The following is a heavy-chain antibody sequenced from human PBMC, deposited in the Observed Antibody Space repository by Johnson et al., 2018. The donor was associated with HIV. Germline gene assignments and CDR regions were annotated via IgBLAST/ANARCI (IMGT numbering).Heavy chain of an antibody. CDR2: ISYDGSNK. V-gene: IGHV3-30*18. D-gene: IGHD3/OR15-3a*01. CDR1: GFTFSSFG. CDR3: AKGDLDCTDDFCYVDAFDM. J-gene: IGHJ3*02. Sequence: QVQLVESGGGVVQPGRSLRLSCATSGFTFSSFGMHWVGQAPGKGLEWVAVISYDGSNKYYADSVKGRFIISRDNSKNTLYLQMNSLRSEDTGVFYCAKGDLDCTDDFCYVDAFDMWGQGTMVTVSS.